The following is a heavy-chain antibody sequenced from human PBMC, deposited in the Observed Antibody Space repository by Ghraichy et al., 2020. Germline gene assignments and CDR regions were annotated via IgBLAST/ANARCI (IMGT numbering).Heavy chain of an antibody. CDR3: ARNIYGDFWSGYRVVGDAFDI. D-gene: IGHD3-3*01. J-gene: IGHJ3*02. Sequence: GSLNISCAASGFTFSRSWMSWFRQSPGKGLEWVANIKQDGSEKSYVDSVNGRFTISRDNAKNALHLQMSSLRAEDTAVYYCARNIYGDFWSGYRVVGDAFDIWGQGTMVTVSS. CDR1: GFTFSRSW. V-gene: IGHV3-7*03. CDR2: IKQDGSEK.